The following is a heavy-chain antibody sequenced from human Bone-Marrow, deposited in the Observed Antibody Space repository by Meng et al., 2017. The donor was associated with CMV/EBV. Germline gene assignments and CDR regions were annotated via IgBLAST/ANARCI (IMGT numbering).Heavy chain of an antibody. D-gene: IGHD1-26*01. J-gene: IGHJ3*02. CDR1: GYTFTGYY. V-gene: IGHV1-8*02. CDR2: MNPNSGNT. CDR3: ARGGATWLGSAFDI. Sequence: ASVKVSCKASGYTFTGYYMHWVRQATGQGLEWMGWMNPNSGNTGYAQKFQGRVTMTRNTSISTAYMELSSLRSEDTAVYYCARGGATWLGSAFDIWGQGTMVTVSS.